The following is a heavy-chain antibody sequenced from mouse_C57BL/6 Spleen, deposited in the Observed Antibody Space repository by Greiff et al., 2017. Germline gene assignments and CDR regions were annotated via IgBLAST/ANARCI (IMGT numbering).Heavy chain of an antibody. CDR1: GYTFTSYW. J-gene: IGHJ2*01. CDR2: IDPSDSYT. D-gene: IGHD2-2*01. V-gene: IGHV1-50*01. Sequence: QVQLQQPGAELVKPGASVKLSCKASGYTFTSYWMQWVKQRPGQGLEWIGEIDPSDSYTNYNQKFKGKATLTVDTSSSTAYMQLSSLTSEDSAVYYCARRRGYDYFDYWGQGTTRTVSS. CDR3: ARRRGYDYFDY.